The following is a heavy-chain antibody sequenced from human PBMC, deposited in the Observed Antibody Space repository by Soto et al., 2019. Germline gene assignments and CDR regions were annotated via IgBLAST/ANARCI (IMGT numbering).Heavy chain of an antibody. D-gene: IGHD2-15*01. CDR1: GYTFSSYP. CDR3: ARYRGGYCSGGSCSEAWFDP. CDR2: INSGNGYT. Sequence: QVQLVQSGAEEKRPGASVKISCKASGYTFSSYPIHWVRQAPGHRLEWMGWINSGNGYTKYSQKFQARVSITRDTSASTAYMQLSSLRSEDTAVYYCARYRGGYCSGGSCSEAWFDPWGQGTLVTVSS. J-gene: IGHJ5*02. V-gene: IGHV1-3*05.